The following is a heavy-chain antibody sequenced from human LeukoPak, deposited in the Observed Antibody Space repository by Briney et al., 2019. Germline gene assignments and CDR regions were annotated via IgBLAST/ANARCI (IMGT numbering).Heavy chain of an antibody. CDR2: INPNSGGT. Sequence: GASVKVSCKASGYTFTGYYMHWVRQAPGQGLEWMGWINPNSGGTNYAQKFQGRVTMTRDTSISTAYMELSRLRSDDTAVYYCARAPVNCSSTSCYKGGAEYFQHWGQGTLVTVSS. CDR3: ARAPVNCSSTSCYKGGAEYFQH. J-gene: IGHJ1*01. V-gene: IGHV1-2*02. CDR1: GYTFTGYY. D-gene: IGHD2-2*02.